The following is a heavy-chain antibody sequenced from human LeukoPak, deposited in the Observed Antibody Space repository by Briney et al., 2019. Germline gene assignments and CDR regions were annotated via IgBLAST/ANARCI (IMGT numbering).Heavy chain of an antibody. CDR1: GFTFSSYA. CDR3: AKDLHVRSSSTVTTGGVDS. CDR2: ISNSAGNV. J-gene: IGHJ4*02. V-gene: IGHV3-23*01. D-gene: IGHD4-17*01. Sequence: GGSLRLSCVASGFTFSSYAMSWVRKTPGKGLEWVSVISNSAGNVYYADSVKGRFTISRDNSKNTLYLQMNSLRAEDTAVYYCAKDLHVRSSSTVTTGGVDSWGQGTPVTVSS.